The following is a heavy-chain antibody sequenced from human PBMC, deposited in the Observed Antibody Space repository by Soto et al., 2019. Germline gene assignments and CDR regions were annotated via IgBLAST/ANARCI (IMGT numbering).Heavy chain of an antibody. J-gene: IGHJ3*02. CDR1: GFIFRSYW. CDR2: IKEDGSEK. V-gene: IGHV3-7*01. D-gene: IGHD3-9*01. Sequence: EVRLVESGGGLVQPGESLRLSCAASGFIFRSYWMTWVRQAPGKGLEWVAKIKEDGSEKEYVDSVKGRFTISRDNAENSLYLQMNSLRADDTAVYFCARDPYFGAFDIWGQGTKVTVSS. CDR3: ARDPYFGAFDI.